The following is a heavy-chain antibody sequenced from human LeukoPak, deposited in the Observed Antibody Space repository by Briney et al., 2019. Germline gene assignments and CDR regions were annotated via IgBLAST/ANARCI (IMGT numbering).Heavy chain of an antibody. V-gene: IGHV1-69*04. Sequence: GSSVKVSCKAFGGTFSSYAISWVRQAPGQGLEWMGRIIPILGIANYAQKFQGRVTITADKSTSTAYMELSSLRSEDTAVYYCARRVGVYQYFDYWGQGTLVTVSS. D-gene: IGHD5/OR15-5a*01. J-gene: IGHJ4*02. CDR2: IIPILGIA. CDR1: GGTFSSYA. CDR3: ARRVGVYQYFDY.